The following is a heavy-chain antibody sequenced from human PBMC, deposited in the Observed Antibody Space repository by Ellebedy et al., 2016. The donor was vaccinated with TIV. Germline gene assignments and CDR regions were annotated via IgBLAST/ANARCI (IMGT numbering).Heavy chain of an antibody. J-gene: IGHJ5*02. CDR3: ARVAGRYWFDP. D-gene: IGHD3-9*01. V-gene: IGHV1-18*01. CDR2: IIVYNGTT. CDR1: GYTFTSDG. Sequence: AASVQVSCKASGYTFTSDGISWVRQAPGQGFEWMGWIIVYNGTTNYAQKLQGRVTMTTDTSTSTAYMELRSLRSDDTAVYYCARVAGRYWFDPWGQGTLVTVSS.